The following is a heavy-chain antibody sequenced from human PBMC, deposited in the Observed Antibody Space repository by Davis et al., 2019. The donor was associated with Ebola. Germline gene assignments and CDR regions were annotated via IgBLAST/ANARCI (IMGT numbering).Heavy chain of an antibody. CDR1: GFFFSTYA. D-gene: IGHD6-13*01. CDR3: ARLRISAAGPHYFYGMDV. CDR2: MQYDGSDR. J-gene: IGHJ6*02. Sequence: PGGSLRLSCVGSGFFFSTYAMHWVRQAPGKGLEWLAVMQYDGSDRHFAASVKGRFTISRDNSKNTLYLHMDSLRPEDTAVYYCARLRISAAGPHYFYGMDVWGQGTTVSVSS. V-gene: IGHV3-30*04.